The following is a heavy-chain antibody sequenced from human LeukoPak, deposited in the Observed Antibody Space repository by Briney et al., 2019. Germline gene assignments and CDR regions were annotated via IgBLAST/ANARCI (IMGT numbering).Heavy chain of an antibody. CDR3: AREAGRDYGDYLSY. Sequence: PGGSLRLSCAASGFTVSSNYMSWVRQAPGKGLEWVSVIYSGGSTHYADSVKGRFSISRDNSKNTLYLQMNSLRAEDTAVYYCAREAGRDYGDYLSYWGQGTLVTVSS. CDR2: IYSGGST. V-gene: IGHV3-66*01. D-gene: IGHD4-17*01. J-gene: IGHJ4*02. CDR1: GFTVSSNY.